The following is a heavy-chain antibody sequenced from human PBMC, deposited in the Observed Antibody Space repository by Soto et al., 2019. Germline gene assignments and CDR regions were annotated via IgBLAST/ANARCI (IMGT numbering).Heavy chain of an antibody. Sequence: SETLSLTCAVSGGSISSGGYSWSWIRQPPGKGLEWIGYIYHSGSTYYNPSLKSRVTISVDTSKNQFSLKLSSVTAADTAVYYCARGENDFWSGAYYYYYGMDVWGQGTTVTVSS. V-gene: IGHV4-30-2*05. J-gene: IGHJ6*02. CDR2: IYHSGST. D-gene: IGHD3-3*01. CDR1: GGSISSGGYS. CDR3: ARGENDFWSGAYYYYYGMDV.